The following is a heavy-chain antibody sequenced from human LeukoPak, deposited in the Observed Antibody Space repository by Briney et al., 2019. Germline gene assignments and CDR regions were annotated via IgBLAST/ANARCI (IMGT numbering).Heavy chain of an antibody. Sequence: SVKVSCKASGGTFSSYAISWVRQAPGQGLEWMGGIIPIFGTTNYAQKFQGSVTITADESTSTAYMELSSLRSEDTAVYYCAREGLGSCSSTSCHNWFDPWGQGTLVTVSS. CDR2: IIPIFGTT. J-gene: IGHJ5*02. CDR1: GGTFSSYA. D-gene: IGHD2-2*01. CDR3: AREGLGSCSSTSCHNWFDP. V-gene: IGHV1-69*13.